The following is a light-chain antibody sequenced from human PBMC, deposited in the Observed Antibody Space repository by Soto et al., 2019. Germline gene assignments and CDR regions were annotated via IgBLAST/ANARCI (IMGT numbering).Light chain of an antibody. CDR1: SSDIGAYNF. Sequence: QPVLTQPASVSGSPEQSITISCTGTSSDIGAYNFVSWYQQHPGKAPKLMLYDVNIRPSGVSNRFSGSKSGNTASLTISGLQAEDEADYYCTSWTTSTTMIFGGGTQLTVL. CDR2: DVN. J-gene: IGLJ2*01. V-gene: IGLV2-14*03. CDR3: TSWTTSTTMI.